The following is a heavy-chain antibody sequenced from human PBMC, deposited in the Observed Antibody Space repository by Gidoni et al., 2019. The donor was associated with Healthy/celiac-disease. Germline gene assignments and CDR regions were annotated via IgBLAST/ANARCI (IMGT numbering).Heavy chain of an antibody. D-gene: IGHD3-9*01. V-gene: IGHV5-10-1*01. CDR3: ARQGYDILTKGWFDP. J-gene: IGHJ5*02. CDR2: IDPSDSYT. CDR1: GYSFTSYW. Sequence: EVQLVQSGAEVKKPGESLRISCKGSGYSFTSYWISWVRQMPGKGLEWMGRIDPSDSYTNYSPSFQGHVTISADKSISTAYLQWSSLKASDTAMYYCARQGYDILTKGWFDPWGQGTLVTVSS.